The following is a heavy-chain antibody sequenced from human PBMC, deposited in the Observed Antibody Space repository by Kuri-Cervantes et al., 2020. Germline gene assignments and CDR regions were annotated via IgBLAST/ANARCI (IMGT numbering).Heavy chain of an antibody. Sequence: GGSLRLSCAASGFSFSDHAMHWVRQAPGKGLEWMAIVSHDGRNLYYADSVKGRFTTSRDNSKNTLYLQMNSLRVEDTAVYYCVRPGLRIVVVTAPHYWGQGTLVTVSS. CDR1: GFSFSDHA. V-gene: IGHV3-30*04. CDR3: VRPGLRIVVVTAPHY. CDR2: VSHDGRNL. J-gene: IGHJ4*02. D-gene: IGHD2-21*02.